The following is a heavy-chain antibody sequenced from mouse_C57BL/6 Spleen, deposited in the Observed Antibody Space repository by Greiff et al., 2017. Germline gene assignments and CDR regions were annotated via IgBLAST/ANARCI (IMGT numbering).Heavy chain of an antibody. CDR3: ARHEPSYYDYDCYAMDC. CDR1: GFTFSSYT. CDR2: ISGGGGNT. V-gene: IGHV5-9*01. D-gene: IGHD2-4*01. J-gene: IGHJ4*01. Sequence: EVKLVESGGGLVKPGGSLKLSCAASGFTFSSYTMSWVRQTPEKRLEWVATISGGGGNTYYPDSVKGRFTISRDNAKNTRYLQMSSLRSEDTALYYWARHEPSYYDYDCYAMDCWGQGTSVTFSS.